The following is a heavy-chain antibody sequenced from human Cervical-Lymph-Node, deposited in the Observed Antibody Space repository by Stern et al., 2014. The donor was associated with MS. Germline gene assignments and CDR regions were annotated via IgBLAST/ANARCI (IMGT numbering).Heavy chain of an antibody. CDR1: GGSFSSSG. CDR3: ATLGVTTGDFDP. Sequence: VQLVESGSEVKKPGSSVRVSCKASGGSFSSSGISWVRQAPGQGLEWMGRIITILSTTNYAHNFQGRVTITADKSTSTAYMELSSLRSEDTAVYYCATLGVTTGDFDPWGQGTLVTVSS. V-gene: IGHV1-69*09. J-gene: IGHJ5*02. CDR2: IITILSTT. D-gene: IGHD4-17*01.